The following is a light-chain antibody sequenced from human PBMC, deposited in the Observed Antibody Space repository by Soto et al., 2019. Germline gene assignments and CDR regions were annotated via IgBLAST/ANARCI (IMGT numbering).Light chain of an antibody. CDR2: LSSDGSH. J-gene: IGLJ2*01. Sequence: QSVLTQSPSASASLGASVKLTCTLSSGHSSYAIAWHQQQPEKGPRYLMKLSSDGSHSKGDGLPDRFSGSSSGAERYLTISSLQSEDEADYYCQTWDTGARVVFGGGTKLTVL. V-gene: IGLV4-69*01. CDR1: SGHSSYA. CDR3: QTWDTGARVV.